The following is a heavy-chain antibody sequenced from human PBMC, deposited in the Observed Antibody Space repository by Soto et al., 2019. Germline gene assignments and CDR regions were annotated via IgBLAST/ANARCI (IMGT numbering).Heavy chain of an antibody. CDR1: GGSINSGDYY. D-gene: IGHD2-15*01. J-gene: IGHJ4*02. V-gene: IGHV4-31*03. CDR2: IYYSGST. Sequence: QVQLQESGPGLVKPSQTLSLTCTVSGGSINSGDYYWSWIRQHPGKGLEWIGYIYYSGSTYYNPSLKSRVPISVETSKNQFSLKLSSVTAADTAVYYCARTIVVVVAATEKTYYFDYWGQGTLVTVSS. CDR3: ARTIVVVVAATEKTYYFDY.